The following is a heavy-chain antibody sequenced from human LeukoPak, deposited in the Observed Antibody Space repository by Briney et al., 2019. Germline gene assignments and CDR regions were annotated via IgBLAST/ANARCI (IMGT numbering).Heavy chain of an antibody. D-gene: IGHD6-13*01. CDR3: AKLAAAGTAHYYFDY. Sequence: VASVKVSCKASGYTFTSHHMHWVRQAPGQGLEIMGIINPSGGSTTYAQKFQGRVTMTRDTSTSTVYMELSSLRSEDTAVYYCAKLAAAGTAHYYFDYWGQGTLVTVSS. CDR2: INPSGGST. CDR1: GYTFTSHH. V-gene: IGHV1-46*01. J-gene: IGHJ4*02.